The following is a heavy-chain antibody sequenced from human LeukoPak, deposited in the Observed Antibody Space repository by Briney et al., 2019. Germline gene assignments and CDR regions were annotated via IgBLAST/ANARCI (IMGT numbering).Heavy chain of an antibody. D-gene: IGHD6-6*01. CDR3: ARDVRSSSSYYYYYYYMDV. V-gene: IGHV1-46*01. J-gene: IGHJ6*03. CDR1: GYTFTNYY. Sequence: GASVKVSCKASGYTFTNYYLHWVRQAPGQGLEWMGIINPSGGSTSYAQKFQGRVAVTRDTSTSTVYMELSSLRSEDTAVYYCARDVRSSSSYYYYYYYMDVWGKGTTVTVSS. CDR2: INPSGGST.